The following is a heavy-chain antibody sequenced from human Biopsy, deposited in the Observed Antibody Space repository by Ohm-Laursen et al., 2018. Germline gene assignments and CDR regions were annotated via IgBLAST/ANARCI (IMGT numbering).Heavy chain of an antibody. CDR3: ARFDNGFDK. CDR2: MNPDSGNT. CDR1: GYPFTFYE. V-gene: IGHV1-8*01. Sequence: ASVKVSCKTSGYPFTFYEINWVRQATGQGLEWLGWMNPDSGNTGSAQKFHDRVTMTMNTSINTAYLELSSLRSEDTAVYYCARFDNGFDKWGQGTLVTVPS. J-gene: IGHJ4*02. D-gene: IGHD2-8*01.